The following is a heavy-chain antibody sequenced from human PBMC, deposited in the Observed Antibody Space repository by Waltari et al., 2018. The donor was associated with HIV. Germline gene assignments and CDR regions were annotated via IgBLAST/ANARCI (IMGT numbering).Heavy chain of an antibody. D-gene: IGHD1-26*01. J-gene: IGHJ6*02. Sequence: QVQLVESGGGVVQPGGSLRLSCAASGSAFRHFAMHWGGHPPGKGVEGLAVISYDGDKYYADSVKGRFTIYRDNSKKSLFLQMSSLRPEDSAVYYCAKVAGLSGSYSHYYYGMDVWRQGTTVTVS. V-gene: IGHV3-30*18. CDR3: AKVAGLSGSYSHYYYGMDV. CDR1: GSAFRHFA. CDR2: ISYDGDK.